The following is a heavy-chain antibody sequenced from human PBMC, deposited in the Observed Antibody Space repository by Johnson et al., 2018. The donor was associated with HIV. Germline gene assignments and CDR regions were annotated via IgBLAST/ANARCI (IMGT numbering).Heavy chain of an antibody. CDR2: IYSGGRT. Sequence: MLLVESGGGLVQPGGSLRLSCAASGFTVSSNYMSWVRQAPGKGLEWVSIIYSGGRTYYADSVKGRFTISRDNSKNTLYLQMNTLRAEDTAVYYCAREAGAFDIWGQGTVVTVSS. CDR3: AREAGAFDI. CDR1: GFTVSSNY. J-gene: IGHJ3*02. V-gene: IGHV3-66*01.